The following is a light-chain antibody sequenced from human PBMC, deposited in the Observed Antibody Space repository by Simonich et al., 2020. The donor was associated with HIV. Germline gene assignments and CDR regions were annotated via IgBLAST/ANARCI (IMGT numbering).Light chain of an antibody. J-gene: IGLJ3*02. CDR3: SSYTSGSTWV. CDR1: SNDVGAYNY. V-gene: IGLV2-14*03. CDR2: DVS. Sequence: QSALTQPASVSGSPGQSITISCTGTSNDVGAYNYVSWYQQHPGKAPKLMIYDVSNRPSGISNRFSGSKSGNTASLTISGLQAEDEADYYCSSYTSGSTWVFGGGTKLTVL.